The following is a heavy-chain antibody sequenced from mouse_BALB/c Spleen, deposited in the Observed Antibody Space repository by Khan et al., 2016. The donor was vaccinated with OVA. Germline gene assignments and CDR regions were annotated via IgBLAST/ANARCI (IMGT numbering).Heavy chain of an antibody. V-gene: IGHV3-2*02. J-gene: IGHJ1*01. Sequence: VQLKESGPGLVKPSQSLSLTCTVTGYSITSDYAWNWIRQFPGNKLEWMAYISYSGSTSSNPSTKSRISVTRDTSKNQFFLQLNSVTTEDTATYSCARRYYYGQWYFDVWGAGTTVTVSS. CDR3: ARRYYYGQWYFDV. D-gene: IGHD1-1*01. CDR2: ISYSGST. CDR1: GYSITSDYA.